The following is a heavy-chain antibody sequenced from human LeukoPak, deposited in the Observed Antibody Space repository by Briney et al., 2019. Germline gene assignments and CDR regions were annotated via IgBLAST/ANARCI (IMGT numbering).Heavy chain of an antibody. D-gene: IGHD4-23*01. CDR2: IYYSGST. Sequence: PSETLSLTCTVSGGSISSSSYYWGWIRQPPGKGLEWIGSIYYSGSTYYNPSLKSRVTISVDTSKNQFSLKLSSVTAADTAVYYCARGEGDYGGNYDYWGQGTLVTVSS. CDR1: GGSISSSSYY. V-gene: IGHV4-39*07. CDR3: ARGEGDYGGNYDY. J-gene: IGHJ4*02.